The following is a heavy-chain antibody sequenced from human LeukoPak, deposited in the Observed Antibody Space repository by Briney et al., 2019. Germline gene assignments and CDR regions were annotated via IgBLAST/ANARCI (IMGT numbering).Heavy chain of an antibody. Sequence: SETLSLTCTVSGGSIRSYYWSWIRQPPGKGLEWIGYIYYSGSGSTNYNSSLKSRVTISVDTSKNQFSLKLSSVTAADTAVYYCARGLYYYDSSGYHLFDYWGQGTLVTVSS. V-gene: IGHV4-59*12. CDR2: IYYSGSGST. D-gene: IGHD3-22*01. CDR3: ARGLYYYDSSGYHLFDY. J-gene: IGHJ4*02. CDR1: GGSIRSYY.